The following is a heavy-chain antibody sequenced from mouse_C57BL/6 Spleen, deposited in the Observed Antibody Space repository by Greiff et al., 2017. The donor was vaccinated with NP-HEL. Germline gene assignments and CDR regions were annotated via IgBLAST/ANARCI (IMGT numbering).Heavy chain of an antibody. D-gene: IGHD2-4*01. J-gene: IGHJ2*01. CDR1: GHSFTGYF. CDR3: ARSDYDPYFDY. Sequence: EVQLQQSGPELVKPGDSVKISCKASGHSFTGYFMNWVMQSHGKSLEWIGRINPYNGDTFYNQKFKGKATLTVDKSSSTAHMELRSLTSEDSAVYYCARSDYDPYFDYWGQGTTLTVSS. V-gene: IGHV1-20*01. CDR2: INPYNGDT.